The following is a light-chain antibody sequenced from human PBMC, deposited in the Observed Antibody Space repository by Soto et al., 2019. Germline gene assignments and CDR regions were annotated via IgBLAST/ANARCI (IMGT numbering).Light chain of an antibody. J-gene: IGKJ4*01. V-gene: IGKV1-27*01. Sequence: DIQMTQSPSSLSASVGDRVAITCRASQAISNYLAWYQQKPGKVPNLLIYAASTLRSGVPSRFSGSGSGPYFTLTISSLQPEDVATYYCQNYNSVPSSTFGGGTKVEIK. CDR1: QAISNY. CDR2: AAS. CDR3: QNYNSVPSST.